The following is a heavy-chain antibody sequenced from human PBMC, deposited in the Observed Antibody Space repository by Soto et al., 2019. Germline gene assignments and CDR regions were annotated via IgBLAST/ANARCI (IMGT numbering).Heavy chain of an antibody. V-gene: IGHV1-24*01. CDR1: GYTLTELS. Sequence: GASVKVSCKVSGYTLTELSMHWVRQAPGKGLEWMGGFDPEDGETIYAQKFQGRVTMTEDISTDTAYMELSSLRSEDTAVYYCASDPGAAAGTFAFDIWGQGTMVTVSS. D-gene: IGHD6-13*01. CDR3: ASDPGAAAGTFAFDI. CDR2: FDPEDGET. J-gene: IGHJ3*02.